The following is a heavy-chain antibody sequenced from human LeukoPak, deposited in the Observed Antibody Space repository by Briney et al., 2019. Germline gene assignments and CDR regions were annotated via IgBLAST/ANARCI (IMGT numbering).Heavy chain of an antibody. CDR2: LIPIFGTA. D-gene: IGHD2-2*01. J-gene: IGHJ6*03. V-gene: IGHV1-69*01. CDR1: GGTFSSYA. CDR3: ARVASRGYCSSTSCYSHYYYYYMDV. Sequence: SVKVSCKASGGTFSSYAISWVRQAPGQGLEWMGGLIPIFGTANYAQKFQGRVTITADESTSTAYMELSSLRSEDTAVYYCARVASRGYCSSTSCYSHYYYYYMDVWGKGTTVTVSS.